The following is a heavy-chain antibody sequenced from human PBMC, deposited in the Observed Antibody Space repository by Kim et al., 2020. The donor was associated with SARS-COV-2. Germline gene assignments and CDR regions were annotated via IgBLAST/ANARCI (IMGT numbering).Heavy chain of an antibody. Sequence: ASVKVSCKVSGYTLTELSMHWVRQAPGKGLEWMGGFDPEDGETIYAQKFQGRVTMTEDTSTDTAYMELSSLRSEDTAVYYCATSPFSYRVVGMDVWRQGTTVTVSS. CDR3: ATSPFSYRVVGMDV. D-gene: IGHD3-10*01. V-gene: IGHV1-24*01. CDR1: GYTLTELS. J-gene: IGHJ6*02. CDR2: FDPEDGET.